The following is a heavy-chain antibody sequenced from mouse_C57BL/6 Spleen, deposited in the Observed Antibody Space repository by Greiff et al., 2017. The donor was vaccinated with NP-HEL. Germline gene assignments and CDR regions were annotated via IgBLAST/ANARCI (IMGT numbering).Heavy chain of an antibody. Sequence: EVQLQQSGPVLVKPGASVKMSCKASGYTFTDYYMNWVKQSHGKSLEWIGVINPYNGGTSYNQKFKGKATLTVDKSSSTAYMELNSLTSEDSAVYYCARTYYYGSSYKYFDYWGQGTTLTVSS. CDR2: INPYNGGT. CDR1: GYTFTDYY. J-gene: IGHJ2*01. D-gene: IGHD1-1*01. CDR3: ARTYYYGSSYKYFDY. V-gene: IGHV1-19*01.